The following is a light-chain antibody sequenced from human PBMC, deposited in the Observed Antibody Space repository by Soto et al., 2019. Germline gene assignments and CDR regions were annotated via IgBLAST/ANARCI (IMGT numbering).Light chain of an antibody. CDR1: HSLEYKDANTY. V-gene: IGKV2-30*01. Sequence: DVVMTQSPLSLPVTLGQPASISCRSSHSLEYKDANTYLNWIQERPGQSPRRLISKVSNRDSGVPHRFSVSGSGAGFTLKISRVEAEDVGVYYCMQGTHCPYTFGQGTKLEIK. CDR2: KVS. CDR3: MQGTHCPYT. J-gene: IGKJ2*01.